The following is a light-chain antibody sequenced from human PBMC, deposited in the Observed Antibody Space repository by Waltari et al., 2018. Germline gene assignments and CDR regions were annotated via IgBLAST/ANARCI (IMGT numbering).Light chain of an antibody. Sequence: QSALTQPPSASGSPGQSVAVSCTGTSIDVGGYNYVSWYQHHPGKAPKLIIYEVTKRPSGVPDRFSGSKSGNTASLTVSVLQAEDEADYYCSSYAGSNNYVFGTGTKVTVL. V-gene: IGLV2-8*01. CDR3: SSYAGSNNYV. J-gene: IGLJ1*01. CDR1: SIDVGGYNY. CDR2: EVT.